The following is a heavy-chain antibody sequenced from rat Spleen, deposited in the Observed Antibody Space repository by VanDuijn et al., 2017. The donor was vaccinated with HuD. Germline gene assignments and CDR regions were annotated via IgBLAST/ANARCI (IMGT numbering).Heavy chain of an antibody. CDR3: ARGYYDGTQGFAY. Sequence: EMQLQESGPGLVRPSQSLSLTCSVTDYSITSSYRWNWIRQFPGNKLEWMGYINSAGSTNYNPSLKSRISITRDTSKNQFFLQVNSVTAEDTATYYCARGYYDGTQGFAYWGQGTLVTVSS. CDR1: DYSITSSYR. J-gene: IGHJ3*01. V-gene: IGHV3-3*01. D-gene: IGHD1-12*02. CDR2: INSAGST.